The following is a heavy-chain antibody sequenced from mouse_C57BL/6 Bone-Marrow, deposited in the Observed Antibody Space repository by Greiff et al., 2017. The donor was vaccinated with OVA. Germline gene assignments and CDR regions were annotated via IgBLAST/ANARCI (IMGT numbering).Heavy chain of an antibody. Sequence: VQLQQSGAELAKPGASVKISCKASGYAFSSSWMNWVKQRPGKGLEWIGRIYPGDGDTNYNGKFKGKATLTADKSSSTAYMQLSSLTSEDSAVYFCARELITTVVATRYYAMDYWGQGTSVTVSS. V-gene: IGHV1-82*01. D-gene: IGHD1-1*01. CDR3: ARELITTVVATRYYAMDY. CDR1: GYAFSSSW. J-gene: IGHJ4*01. CDR2: IYPGDGDT.